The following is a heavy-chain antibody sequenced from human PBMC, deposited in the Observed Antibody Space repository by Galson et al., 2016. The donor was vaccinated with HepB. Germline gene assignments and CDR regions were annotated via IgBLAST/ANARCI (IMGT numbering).Heavy chain of an antibody. V-gene: IGHV3-23*01. J-gene: IGHJ4*02. CDR3: AKFRGPIFSKYYFDY. CDR1: GFTFSGYA. D-gene: IGHD3-3*01. Sequence: SLRLSCAASGFTFSGYAMSWVRQAPGRGLDWVAGITDDGVGTFYADSVKGRFAISRDNSKNILYMQMNSLRAEDAAVYYCAKFRGPIFSKYYFDYWGQGTRVTVSS. CDR2: ITDDGVGT.